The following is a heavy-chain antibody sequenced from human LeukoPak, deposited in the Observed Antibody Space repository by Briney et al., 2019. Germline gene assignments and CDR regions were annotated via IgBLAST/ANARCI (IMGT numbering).Heavy chain of an antibody. CDR1: GGSISSSSYY. CDR3: ARDSVTTRPYGYYFDY. J-gene: IGHJ4*02. CDR2: IYYSGTT. Sequence: PSETLSLTCTVSGGSISSSSYYWGWIRQPPGKGLEWIGSIYYSGTTYYNPSLKSRVTISVDTSKNQFSLNLSSVTAADTAVYYCARDSVTTRPYGYYFDYWGQGTLVTVSS. D-gene: IGHD4-17*01. V-gene: IGHV4-39*07.